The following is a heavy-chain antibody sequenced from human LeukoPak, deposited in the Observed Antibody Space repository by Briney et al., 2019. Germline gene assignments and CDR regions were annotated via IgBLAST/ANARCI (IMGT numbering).Heavy chain of an antibody. CDR3: AAHLRDGYPS. CDR2: IFATGNT. CDR1: GDSMNNYF. D-gene: IGHD5-24*01. J-gene: IGHJ4*02. Sequence: PSETLSLTCTVSGDSMNNYFWSWIRQPAGKGLEWIGRIFATGNTNYNPSLKSRVTMSVDTSKNQFSLDLSSVTAADTAVYYCAAHLRDGYPSWGQGTLVTVSS. V-gene: IGHV4-4*07.